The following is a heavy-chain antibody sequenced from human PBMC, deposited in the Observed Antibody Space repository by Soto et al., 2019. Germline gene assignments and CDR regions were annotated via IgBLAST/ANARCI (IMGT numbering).Heavy chain of an antibody. CDR1: GLTLSNYQ. J-gene: IGHJ6*02. D-gene: IGHD2-2*01. CDR3: ARDLTCYAMDV. Sequence: PGGSLRLSWAASGLTLSNYQMDWVRQARGKGQEWVSYISGSSSAIYYADSVRGRSTISRDNAKNSLFLQLNTLTAEDTAVYYCARDLTCYAMDVWGQGSTVTVSS. CDR2: ISGSSSAI. V-gene: IGHV3-48*03.